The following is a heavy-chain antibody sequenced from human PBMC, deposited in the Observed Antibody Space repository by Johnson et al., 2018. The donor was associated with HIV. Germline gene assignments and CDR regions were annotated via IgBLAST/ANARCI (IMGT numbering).Heavy chain of an antibody. CDR2: ISYDGSNK. D-gene: IGHD6-19*01. CDR1: GFTFSSYA. J-gene: IGHJ3*02. CDR3: ARGLEQWLVRGDAFDI. V-gene: IGHV3-30-3*01. Sequence: QVQLVESGGGVVQPGRSLRLSCAASGFTFSSYAMHWVRQAPGKGLEWVAVISYDGSNKYYADSVKGRFTISRDNSKNTLYLQMNRLRAEDTAVYYCARGLEQWLVRGDAFDIWGQGTMVTVSS.